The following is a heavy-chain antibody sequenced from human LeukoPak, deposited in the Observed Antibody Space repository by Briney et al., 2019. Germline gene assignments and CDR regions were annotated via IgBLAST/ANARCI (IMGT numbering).Heavy chain of an antibody. V-gene: IGHV1-69*13. D-gene: IGHD2-15*01. Sequence: SVKVSCKTSGGTFSSYAISWVRQAPGQGLEWMGGTIPVFGTANYAQKFQGRVTITADESTSTTYMELSSLRSEDTAVYYCARDRVVGLGFDNAFDIWGHGTMVTVSS. CDR3: ARDRVVGLGFDNAFDI. CDR1: GGTFSSYA. J-gene: IGHJ3*02. CDR2: TIPVFGTA.